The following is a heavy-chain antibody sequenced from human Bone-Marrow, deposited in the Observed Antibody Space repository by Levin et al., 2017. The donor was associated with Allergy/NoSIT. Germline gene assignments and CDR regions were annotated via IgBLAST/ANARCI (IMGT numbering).Heavy chain of an antibody. CDR2: IHYSGNT. D-gene: IGHD1-7*01. CDR3: ARVKDNWNYVGLSWFDP. J-gene: IGHJ5*02. CDR1: GGSISNNIYY. V-gene: IGHV4-39*07. Sequence: KPSETLSLTCTVSGGSISNNIYYWGWIRQPPGKGLEWIAEIHYSGNTYYNPSLTSRVIISIDTSKNQFSLKLNSVTAADTAMYYCARVKDNWNYVGLSWFDPWGQGTLVTVSS.